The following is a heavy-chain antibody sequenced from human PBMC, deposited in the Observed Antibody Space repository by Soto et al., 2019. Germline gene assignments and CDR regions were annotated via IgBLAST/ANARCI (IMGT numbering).Heavy chain of an antibody. Sequence: ASVKVSCKASGYTFTSYGISWVRQAPGQGLEWMGWISAYNGNTNYAQKLQGRVTMTTDTSTSTAYMELRSLRSDDTAVYYCASPLGYCSSTSCYYGAFDIWGQGTMVTVSS. CDR2: ISAYNGNT. V-gene: IGHV1-18*01. CDR3: ASPLGYCSSTSCYYGAFDI. CDR1: GYTFTSYG. J-gene: IGHJ3*02. D-gene: IGHD2-2*01.